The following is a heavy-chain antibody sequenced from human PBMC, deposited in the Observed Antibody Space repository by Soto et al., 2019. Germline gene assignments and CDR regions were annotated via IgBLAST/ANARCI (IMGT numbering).Heavy chain of an antibody. Sequence: QITLKESGPTLVKSTQTLTLTCTFSGFSLTTSGVGVGWIRQPPGKALEWLALIYWDDDKRYSPSLKSRLTITKDASENRVVRMMTNMDPVDRATYYCAHSLGGGWFDPWGQGTLVTVSS. CDR2: IYWDDDK. V-gene: IGHV2-5*02. CDR3: AHSLGGGWFDP. J-gene: IGHJ5*02. D-gene: IGHD3-16*01. CDR1: GFSLTTSGVG.